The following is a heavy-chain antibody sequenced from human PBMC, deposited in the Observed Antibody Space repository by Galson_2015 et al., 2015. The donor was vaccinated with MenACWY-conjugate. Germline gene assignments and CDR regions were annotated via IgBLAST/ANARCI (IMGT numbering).Heavy chain of an antibody. Sequence: SETLSLTCTVSGGSISSSSYYWGWIRQPPGKGLEWIGSIYYSGSTYYNPSLKSRVTISVDTSKNQFSLKLSSVTAADTAVYYCARDGKRTFDPWGQGTLVTVSS. D-gene: IGHD1-26*01. CDR2: IYYSGST. V-gene: IGHV4-39*07. CDR3: ARDGKRTFDP. J-gene: IGHJ5*02. CDR1: GGSISSSSYY.